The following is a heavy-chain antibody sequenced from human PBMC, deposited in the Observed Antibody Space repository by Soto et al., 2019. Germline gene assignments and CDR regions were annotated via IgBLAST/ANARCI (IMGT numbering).Heavy chain of an antibody. D-gene: IGHD1-1*01. V-gene: IGHV4-4*02. Sequence: SETLALTCAVSSGSISSSNWWSWVRQPPGKGLEWIGEIYHSGSTNYNPSLKSRVTISVDKSKNQFSLKLSSVTAADTAVYYCAREGSKTGTTDSNWFDPWGQGTLVTVSS. J-gene: IGHJ5*02. CDR1: SGSISSSNW. CDR2: IYHSGST. CDR3: AREGSKTGTTDSNWFDP.